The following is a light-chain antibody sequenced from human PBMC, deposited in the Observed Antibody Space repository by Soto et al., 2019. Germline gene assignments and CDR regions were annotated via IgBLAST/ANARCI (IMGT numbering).Light chain of an antibody. CDR3: QQYGNSRT. J-gene: IGKJ1*01. CDR1: QSVSSNY. Sequence: EIVMTQSPVTLSLSPGERASLSCRASQSVSSNYLAWYQQKLGQAPRLLIYGASTRATGIPDRFSGSGSGTDFTLTISRLEPEDFAVYYCQQYGNSRTFGQGTKVDIK. CDR2: GAS. V-gene: IGKV3-20*01.